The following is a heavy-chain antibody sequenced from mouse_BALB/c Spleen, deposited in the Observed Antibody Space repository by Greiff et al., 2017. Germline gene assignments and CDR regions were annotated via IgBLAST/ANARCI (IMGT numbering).Heavy chain of an antibody. CDR1: GFSLTSYG. V-gene: IGHV2-3*01. J-gene: IGHJ3*01. D-gene: IGHD2-3*01. CDR2: IWGDGST. Sequence: QLQESGPGLVAPSPSLSITCPVSGFSLTSYGVSWVRQPPGKGLEWLVVIWGDGSTNYHSALISRLSISKDNSKSQVFLKLNSLQTDDTATYYVAKNADGYYPAGVAYGGQGTLVTVSA. CDR3: AKNADGYYPAGVAY.